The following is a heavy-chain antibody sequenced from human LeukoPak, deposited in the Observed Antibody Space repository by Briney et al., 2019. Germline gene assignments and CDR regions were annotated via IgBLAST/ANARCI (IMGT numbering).Heavy chain of an antibody. Sequence: PGRSLRLSCAASGFTFSSYVMHWVRQAPGKGLEWVAIISYDGSNEYYADSVKGRFTISRDNSKNTLYLQMNSLRAADTAVYYCARVHGSGSPPELYFDYWGQGTLVTVSS. D-gene: IGHD3-10*01. V-gene: IGHV3-30*04. CDR2: ISYDGSNE. CDR1: GFTFSSYV. J-gene: IGHJ4*02. CDR3: ARVHGSGSPPELYFDY.